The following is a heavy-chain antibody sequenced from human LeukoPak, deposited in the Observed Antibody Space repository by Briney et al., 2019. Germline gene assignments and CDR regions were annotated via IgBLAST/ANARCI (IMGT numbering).Heavy chain of an antibody. CDR3: ARSTVATFFDY. V-gene: IGHV3-48*03. J-gene: IGHJ4*02. D-gene: IGHD4-17*01. CDR2: ISSSGSTI. CDR1: GFAFSSYE. Sequence: GGSLRLSCAASGFAFSSYEMNWVRQAPGKGLEWVSYISSSGSTIYYADSVKGRFTISRDNAKNSLYLQMNSLRAEDTAVYYCARSTVATFFDYWGQGTLVTVSS.